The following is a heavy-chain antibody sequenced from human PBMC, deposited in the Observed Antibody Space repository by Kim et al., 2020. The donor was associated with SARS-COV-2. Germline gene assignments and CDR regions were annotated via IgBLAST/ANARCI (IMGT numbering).Heavy chain of an antibody. CDR3: SLRSSGWYGY. V-gene: IGHV3-7*01. Sequence: SEKHYVDSVKGRFTISRDNAKNSMYMEMSSLRVEDTALYYCSLRSSGWYGYWGQRTLVTVSS. D-gene: IGHD2-2*01. J-gene: IGHJ4*02. CDR2: SEK.